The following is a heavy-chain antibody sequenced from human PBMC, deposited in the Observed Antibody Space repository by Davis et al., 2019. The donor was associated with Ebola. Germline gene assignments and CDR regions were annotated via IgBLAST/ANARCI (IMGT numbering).Heavy chain of an antibody. CDR1: GFTFSSYW. Sequence: GGSLRLSCAASGFTFSSYWMSWVRQAPGKGLEWVSYISSSSSTIYYADSVKGRFTISRDNAKNSLYLQMNSLRDEDTAVYYCARDPRTMIVVPDAFDIWGQGTMVTVSS. V-gene: IGHV3-48*02. CDR3: ARDPRTMIVVPDAFDI. D-gene: IGHD3-22*01. J-gene: IGHJ3*02. CDR2: ISSSSSTI.